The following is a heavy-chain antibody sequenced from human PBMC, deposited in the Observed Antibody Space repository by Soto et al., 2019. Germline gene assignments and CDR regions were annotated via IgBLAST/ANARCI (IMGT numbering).Heavy chain of an antibody. CDR1: GYTFTDYA. J-gene: IGHJ4*01. CDR2: MNAGVGNT. V-gene: IGHV1-3*01. Sequence: HVELVQSGADVKKPGASVTISCKASGYTFTDYALHWVRQAPGQRLEWMGWMNAGVGNTLYSQKFQGRINITRDTSAISAYMEINRLKSEDTAIYYCARDTGYTFGSLKYWGPGTLVTVSS. D-gene: IGHD5-18*01. CDR3: ARDTGYTFGSLKY.